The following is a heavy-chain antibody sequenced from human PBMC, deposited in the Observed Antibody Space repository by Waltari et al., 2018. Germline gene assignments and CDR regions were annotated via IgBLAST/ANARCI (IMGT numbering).Heavy chain of an antibody. CDR2: INPNRGGT. J-gene: IGHJ4*02. CDR1: GYTFTGYY. V-gene: IGHV1-2*02. Sequence: QVQLVQSGAEVKKPGASVKVSCKASGYTFTGYYMHWVRQAPGQGLEWMGWINPNRGGTNYAQKFQGRVTRTRDTSISTADMERSRLRSDDTAVYYCASRPDYWGQGTLVTVSS. CDR3: ASRPDY.